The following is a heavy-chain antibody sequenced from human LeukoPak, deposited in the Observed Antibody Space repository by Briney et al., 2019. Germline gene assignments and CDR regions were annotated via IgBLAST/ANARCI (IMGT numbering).Heavy chain of an antibody. CDR3: AKDFSSGLFDY. Sequence: GSLRLSCAASGFTFSSFAMSWVRQTPGQGLGWVSIISHDGGSTYFADSVKGRFTISRDNSKSTLYLQMNSLRAEDTALYFCAKDFSSGLFDYWGQGTLVAVSS. V-gene: IGHV3-23*01. J-gene: IGHJ4*02. D-gene: IGHD6-19*01. CDR1: GFTFSSFA. CDR2: ISHDGGST.